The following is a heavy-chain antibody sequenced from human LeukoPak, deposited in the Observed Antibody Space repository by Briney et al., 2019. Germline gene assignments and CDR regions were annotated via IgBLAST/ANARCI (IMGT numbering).Heavy chain of an antibody. CDR1: GFPFSRLA. Sequence: GGSLRLSCAASGFPFSRLAMTWVRQAPGKGLEWVSAISGSGGSTNYADSVKGRFTISRDNSNDTLYLQMSSLRADDTAVYYCAKCRGGGGEYWNFDLWGRGILVTVSS. CDR2: ISGSGGST. CDR3: AKCRGGGGEYWNFDL. D-gene: IGHD2-15*01. J-gene: IGHJ2*01. V-gene: IGHV3-23*01.